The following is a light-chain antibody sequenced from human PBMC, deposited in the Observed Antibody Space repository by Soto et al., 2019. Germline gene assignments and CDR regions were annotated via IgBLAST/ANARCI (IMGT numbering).Light chain of an antibody. CDR3: QQFYDLPIT. CDR1: QDISDV. V-gene: IGKV1-33*01. CDR2: DAS. J-gene: IGKJ5*01. Sequence: DIQMTQSPSALSASVGDRVTITCQASQDISDVLNWYQQQPGKAPKVLIYDASKLQTGVPSRFSGRGSGKDFTFTISSLQPDDSGTYYCQQFYDLPITFGQVTRPEI.